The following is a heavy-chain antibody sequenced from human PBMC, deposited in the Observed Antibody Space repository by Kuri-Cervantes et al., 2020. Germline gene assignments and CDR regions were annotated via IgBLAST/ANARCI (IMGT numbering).Heavy chain of an antibody. D-gene: IGHD6-19*01. CDR3: AKQWRYNYYYYYMDV. CDR2: INGDGSRS. CDR1: GFTLSSYW. V-gene: IGHV3-74*01. Sequence: GESLKISCAASGFTLSSYWMHWVRQVPGKGLVWVSRINGDGSRSSYADSVKGRFTISRDNAKNTLYLLMNSLRAEDTAVYYCAKQWRYNYYYYYMDVWGKGTTVTVSS. J-gene: IGHJ6*03.